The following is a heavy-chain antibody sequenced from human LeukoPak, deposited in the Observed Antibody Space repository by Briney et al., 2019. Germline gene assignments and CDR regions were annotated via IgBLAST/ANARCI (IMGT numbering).Heavy chain of an antibody. CDR1: GTSPTPYS. Sequence: PETLSLTCSVSGTSPTPYSWSWIRQPPGRGLEWIGYFYTSGNTHQNPSLKSRVTMSIDASKNQFSLRLSSMTAADTAVYYCARHRAEMATITDDTFDMWGQGTMVTVSS. J-gene: IGHJ3*02. CDR3: ARHRAEMATITDDTFDM. D-gene: IGHD5-24*01. V-gene: IGHV4-4*09. CDR2: FYTSGNT.